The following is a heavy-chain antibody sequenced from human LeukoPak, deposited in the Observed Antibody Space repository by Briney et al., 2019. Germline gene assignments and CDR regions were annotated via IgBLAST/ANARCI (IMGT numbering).Heavy chain of an antibody. CDR1: GFTFSSYA. V-gene: IGHV3-30-3*01. CDR3: AREEQLWSDVDY. Sequence: GGSLRLSCAASGFTFSSYAMHWVRQAPGKGLEWVAVISYDGSNKYYADSVKGRFTISRDNSKNTLYLQMNSLRAEDTAVYYCAREEQLWSDVDYWGQGTLVTVSS. CDR2: ISYDGSNK. D-gene: IGHD5-18*01. J-gene: IGHJ4*02.